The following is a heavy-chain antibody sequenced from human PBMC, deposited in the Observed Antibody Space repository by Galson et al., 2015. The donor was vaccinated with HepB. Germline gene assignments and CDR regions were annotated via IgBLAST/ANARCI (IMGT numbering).Heavy chain of an antibody. D-gene: IGHD2-15*01. J-gene: IGHJ4*02. Sequence: PALVKPTQTLTLTCTFSGFSLSTSGMRVSWIRQPPGKALEWLARIDWDDDEFYSTSLKTRLTISKDTSKNQVVLTMTNMDPVDTATYYCAQSSLAYCSGGSCYWDYWGQGTLVTVSS. CDR2: IDWDDDE. CDR1: GFSLSTSGMR. CDR3: AQSSLAYCSGGSCYWDY. V-gene: IGHV2-70*04.